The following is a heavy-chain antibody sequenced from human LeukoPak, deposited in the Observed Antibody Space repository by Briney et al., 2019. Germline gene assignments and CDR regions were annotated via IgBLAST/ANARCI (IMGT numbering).Heavy chain of an antibody. V-gene: IGHV3-7*01. J-gene: IGHJ4*02. CDR1: GFTFSSNW. Sequence: GGSLRLSCAASGFTFSSNWMSWVRQAPGKGLEWVANIKQDGSEKYYVDSVKGRFTISRDNAKNSLDLQMNSLRAEDTAVYYCAREYTVTGFDYWGQGTLVTVSS. CDR3: AREYTVTGFDY. CDR2: IKQDGSEK. D-gene: IGHD4-17*01.